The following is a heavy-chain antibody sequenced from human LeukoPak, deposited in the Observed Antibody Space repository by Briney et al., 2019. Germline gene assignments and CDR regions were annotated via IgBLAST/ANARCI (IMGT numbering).Heavy chain of an antibody. Sequence: ASVKVSCKASGYTFTSYDINWVRQATGQGLEWMGWMNPNSGNTGYAQKFQGRVTMTRNTSISTAYMELSSLRPEDTAVYYCARSGSYYGAYYYYGMDVWGQGTTVTVSS. CDR3: ARSGSYYGAYYYYGMDV. V-gene: IGHV1-8*01. CDR2: MNPNSGNT. D-gene: IGHD1-26*01. J-gene: IGHJ6*02. CDR1: GYTFTSYD.